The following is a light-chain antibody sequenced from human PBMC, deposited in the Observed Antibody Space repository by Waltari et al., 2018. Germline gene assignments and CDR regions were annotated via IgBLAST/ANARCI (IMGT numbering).Light chain of an antibody. CDR1: SNDVGAYHY. CDR2: DVT. J-gene: IGLJ1*01. CDR3: SSYTTDSTYV. Sequence: QSALTQPAPVSGSPGQSITASRPGTSNDVGAYHYVSWYQQHPGKVPKLMIYDVTKRPSGISYRFSGSKSGNTASLTISGLQAEDEADYYCSSYTTDSTYVFGTGTKVTVL. V-gene: IGLV2-14*03.